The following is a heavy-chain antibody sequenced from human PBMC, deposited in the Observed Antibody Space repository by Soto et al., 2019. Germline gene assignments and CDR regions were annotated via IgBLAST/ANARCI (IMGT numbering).Heavy chain of an antibody. J-gene: IGHJ5*02. D-gene: IGHD2-2*01. V-gene: IGHV4-30-2*01. CDR3: ARAPYCSSTNCYPVPNWFDP. CDR1: GGSISSGGYS. Sequence: PSETLSLTCAVSGGSISSGGYSWSWIRQPPGKGLEWIGNIYHSGSTYYNPSLERRVTISMDRSKNQFSLKLSSVTAADTAVYYCARAPYCSSTNCYPVPNWFDPWGQGTLVTVSS. CDR2: IYHSGST.